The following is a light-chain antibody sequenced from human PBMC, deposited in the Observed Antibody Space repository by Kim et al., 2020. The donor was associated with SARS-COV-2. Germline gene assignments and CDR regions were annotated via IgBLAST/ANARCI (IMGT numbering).Light chain of an antibody. Sequence: QAVVTQEPSLTVSPGGTVTLTCGSSTGAVTSGHYPYWFQQKPGQAPRTLIYDTSNKHSWTPARFSGSLLGGKAALTLSGAQPEDEAEYYCFLSYSGATPRVSGGGTELTFL. CDR2: DTS. V-gene: IGLV7-46*01. CDR3: FLSYSGATPRV. J-gene: IGLJ3*02. CDR1: TGAVTSGHY.